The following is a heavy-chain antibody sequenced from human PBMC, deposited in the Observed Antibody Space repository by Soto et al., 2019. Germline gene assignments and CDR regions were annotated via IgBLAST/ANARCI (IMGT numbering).Heavy chain of an antibody. D-gene: IGHD2-8*01. CDR1: VYIFNYYH. CDR3: ARGDSTDCSNGVCSFFYNHDMDV. V-gene: IGHV1-2*04. Sequence: XSVKVSCKASVYIFNYYHIHWVRQAPGQGLEWLGRINPKSGGTSTAQKFQGWVTMTTDTSISTASMELTRLTSDDTAIYYCARGDSTDCSNGVCSFFYNHDMDVWGQGTTVTVSS. CDR2: INPKSGGT. J-gene: IGHJ6*02.